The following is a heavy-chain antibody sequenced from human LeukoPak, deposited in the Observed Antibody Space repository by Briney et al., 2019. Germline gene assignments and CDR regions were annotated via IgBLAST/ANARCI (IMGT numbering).Heavy chain of an antibody. V-gene: IGHV4-34*01. D-gene: IGHD5-18*01. CDR2: INHSGST. J-gene: IGHJ5*02. CDR3: AREGRWIRINRNWFDP. CDR1: GGSFSGNY. Sequence: SETLSLTCAVYGGSFSGNYWSWIRQPPGKGLEWIGEINHSGSTNYNPSLKSRVTISVDTSKNQFSLKLSSVTAADTAVYYCAREGRWIRINRNWFDPWGQGTLVTVSS.